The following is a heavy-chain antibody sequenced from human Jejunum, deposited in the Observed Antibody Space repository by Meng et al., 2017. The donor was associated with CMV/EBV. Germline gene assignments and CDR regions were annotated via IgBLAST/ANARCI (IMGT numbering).Heavy chain of an antibody. V-gene: IGHV4-34*02. J-gene: IGHJ4*02. CDR2: MNPSGVT. CDR3: ARELGYCSGGNCYGGTFDY. Sequence: QVQLKEWGASLLMPSETLSLPCAVYGGSVSGHDWSWIRQTPGKGLEWIGEMNPSGVTIYNPSLKGRVTISVDTSKNQFSLKLTSVTAADTALYYCARELGYCSGGNCYGGTFDYWGQGTLVTVSS. CDR1: GGSVSGHD. D-gene: IGHD2-15*01.